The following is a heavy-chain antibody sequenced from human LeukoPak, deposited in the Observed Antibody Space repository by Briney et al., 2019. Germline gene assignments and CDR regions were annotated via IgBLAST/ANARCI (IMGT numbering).Heavy chain of an antibody. V-gene: IGHV3-30*04. Sequence: GRSLRLSCAASGFTISSYAMHWVRQAPGKGLEWVAVISYDGSNKYYADSVKGRFTISRDNSKNTLYLQMNSLRAEDTAVYYCASLSTSSGQQFDYWGQGTLVTVSS. CDR2: ISYDGSNK. D-gene: IGHD2-2*01. CDR3: ASLSTSSGQQFDY. J-gene: IGHJ4*02. CDR1: GFTISSYA.